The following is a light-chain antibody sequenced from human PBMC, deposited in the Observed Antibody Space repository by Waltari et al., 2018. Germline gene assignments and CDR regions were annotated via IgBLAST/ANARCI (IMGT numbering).Light chain of an antibody. CDR3: QQLNSYPLT. Sequence: IQLTQSPSSLSASVGDRVTITCRASQGISSYLAWYQQKPGKAPKLLIYGASTLQSGVPSSFSGSGSGTDFTLTISSQQPEDFATYYCQQLNSYPLTFGQGTKLEIK. J-gene: IGKJ2*01. CDR2: GAS. CDR1: QGISSY. V-gene: IGKV1-9*01.